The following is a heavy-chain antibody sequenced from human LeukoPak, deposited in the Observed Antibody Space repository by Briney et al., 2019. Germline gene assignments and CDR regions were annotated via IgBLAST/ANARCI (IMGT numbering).Heavy chain of an antibody. CDR1: GFTFSSSA. D-gene: IGHD7-27*01. CDR3: AKVIGADRYVDL. CDR2: ISGGGDST. V-gene: IGHV3-23*01. J-gene: IGHJ2*01. Sequence: SGGSLRLSCAASGFTFSSSAMSWVRQAPGKGLEWVSAISGGGDSTYYADSVKGRFTISRDNSKNTVYLQMNSLRAEDTAVYYCAKVIGADRYVDLWGRGTLVTVSS.